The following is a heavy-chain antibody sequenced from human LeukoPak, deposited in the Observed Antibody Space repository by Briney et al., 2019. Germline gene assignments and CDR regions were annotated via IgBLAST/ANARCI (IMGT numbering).Heavy chain of an antibody. CDR2: INHSGST. CDR3: AGARPTYYYDSSGYRPRILDY. V-gene: IGHV4-30-4*01. CDR1: GASISSGDYY. D-gene: IGHD3-22*01. Sequence: SQTLSLTCTVSGASISSGDYYWSWIRQPPGKGLEWIGEINHSGSTNYNPSLKSRVTISVDTSKNQFSLKLSSVTAADTAVYYCAGARPTYYYDSSGYRPRILDYWGQGTLVTVSS. J-gene: IGHJ4*02.